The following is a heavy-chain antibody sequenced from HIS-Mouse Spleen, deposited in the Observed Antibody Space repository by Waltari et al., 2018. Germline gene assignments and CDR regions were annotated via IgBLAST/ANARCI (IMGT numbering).Heavy chain of an antibody. D-gene: IGHD2-8*01. V-gene: IGHV3-33*06. J-gene: IGHJ4*02. CDR2: IWYDGSNK. CDR1: GFTFSSYG. CDR3: AKGGLMVYAIGDY. Sequence: QVQLVESGGGVVQPGRSLRLSCAASGFTFSSYGMHWVRRAPGKGLEWVTVIWYDGSNKYYSDSVKCRFTISRDNSKNTLYLQMNSLRAEDTAVYYCAKGGLMVYAIGDYWGQGTLVTVSS.